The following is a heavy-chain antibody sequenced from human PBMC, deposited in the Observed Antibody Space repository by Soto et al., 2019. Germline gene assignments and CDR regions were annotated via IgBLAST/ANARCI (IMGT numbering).Heavy chain of an antibody. V-gene: IGHV3-7*04. D-gene: IGHD3-22*01. CDR1: GFTFNTYW. Sequence: HPGGSLRLSCAASGFTFNTYWMSWVRQAPGKGLEWVANIKPDGSEKWYVDSVKGRFTISRDNTKNSLYLQMISLRAADTAVYYCARGDYYDTSGPFSDAFDIWGQGTMVTVSS. CDR3: ARGDYYDTSGPFSDAFDI. J-gene: IGHJ3*02. CDR2: IKPDGSEK.